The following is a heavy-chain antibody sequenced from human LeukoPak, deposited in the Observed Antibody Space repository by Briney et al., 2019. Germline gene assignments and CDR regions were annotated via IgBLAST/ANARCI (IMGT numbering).Heavy chain of an antibody. CDR2: ISGSGGST. V-gene: IGHV3-23*01. CDR3: ARDYYYDSSGYYTRAMDV. Sequence: GGTLRLSCAASGFTFSSYGMSWVRQAPGKGLEWVSAISGSGGSTYYADSVKGRFTISRDNAKNSLYLQMNSLRAEDTAVYYCARDYYYDSSGYYTRAMDVWGKGTTVTISS. D-gene: IGHD3-22*01. CDR1: GFTFSSYG. J-gene: IGHJ6*03.